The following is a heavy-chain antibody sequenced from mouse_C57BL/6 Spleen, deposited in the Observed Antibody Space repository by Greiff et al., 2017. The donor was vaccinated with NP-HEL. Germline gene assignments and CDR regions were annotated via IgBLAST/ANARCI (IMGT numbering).Heavy chain of an antibody. CDR2: ISSGSSTI. Sequence: EVQLVESGGGLVKPGGSLKLSCAASGFTFSDYGMHWVRQAPEKGLEWVAYISSGSSTIYYADTVKGRFTISRDNAKNTLFLQMTSLRSEDTAMYYCARPGDYDHPYAMDYWGQGTSVTVSS. CDR3: ARPGDYDHPYAMDY. J-gene: IGHJ4*01. D-gene: IGHD2-4*01. CDR1: GFTFSDYG. V-gene: IGHV5-17*01.